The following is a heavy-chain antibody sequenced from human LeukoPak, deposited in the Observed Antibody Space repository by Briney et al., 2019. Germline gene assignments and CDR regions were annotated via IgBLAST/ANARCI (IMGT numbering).Heavy chain of an antibody. CDR1: GFTFSSYG. CDR2: ISGSGGST. D-gene: IGHD3-10*01. J-gene: IGHJ6*03. V-gene: IGHV3-23*01. CDR3: ARNSGVYYYVSGSFSYYYYMDV. Sequence: GGSLRLSCAASGFTFSSYGMSWVRQAPGKGLEWVSAISGSGGSTYYADSVKGRFTISRDNSKNTLYLQMNSLRAEDTAVYSCARNSGVYYYVSGSFSYYYYMDVWGKGTTVTVSS.